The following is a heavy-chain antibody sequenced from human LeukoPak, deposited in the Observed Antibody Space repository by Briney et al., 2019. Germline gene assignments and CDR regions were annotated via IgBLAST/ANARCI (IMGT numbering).Heavy chain of an antibody. CDR2: ISAYNGNT. CDR1: GYTFTSYG. Sequence: GASVKLSCKACGYTFTSYGISWVRQVPGQGLEWMGWISAYNGNTNYAQKLQGRVTMTTDTSTSTAYMELRSLRSDDTAVYYCARAPQTQYYYYYYGMDVWGQGTTVTVSS. CDR3: ARAPQTQYYYYYYGMDV. V-gene: IGHV1-18*01. J-gene: IGHJ6*02.